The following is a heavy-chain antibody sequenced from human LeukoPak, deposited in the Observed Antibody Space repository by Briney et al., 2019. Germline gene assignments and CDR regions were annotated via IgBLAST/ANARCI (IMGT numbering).Heavy chain of an antibody. Sequence: TSVKVSCKASGYTLTSYDINWVRQATGQGLEWMGWMNPNSGNTGYAQKFQGRVTITRNTSISTAYMELSSLRSEDTAVYYCARDYYDSRTDYWGQGTLVTVSS. CDR1: GYTLTSYD. J-gene: IGHJ4*02. CDR3: ARDYYDSRTDY. CDR2: MNPNSGNT. D-gene: IGHD3-22*01. V-gene: IGHV1-8*03.